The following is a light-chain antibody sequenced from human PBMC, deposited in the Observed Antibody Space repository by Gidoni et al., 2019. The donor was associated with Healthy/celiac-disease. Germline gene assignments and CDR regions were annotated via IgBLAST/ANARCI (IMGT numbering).Light chain of an antibody. CDR3: SSYTSSSTYVV. V-gene: IGLV2-14*01. CDR2: EVS. Sequence: QSALTQPASVSGSPGQSITISCTGTRSDVGGYNYVSWYQQHPGKAPKLMIYEVSNRPSGVSNRFSGSKSGNTASLTISGLQAEDEADYYCSSYTSSSTYVVFGGGTKLTV. J-gene: IGLJ2*01. CDR1: RSDVGGYNY.